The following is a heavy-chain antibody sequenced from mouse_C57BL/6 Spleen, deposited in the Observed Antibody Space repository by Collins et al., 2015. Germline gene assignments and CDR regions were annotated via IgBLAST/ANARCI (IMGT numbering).Heavy chain of an antibody. D-gene: IGHD1-1*01. CDR3: ATGDFAY. CDR2: INPNNGGT. J-gene: IGHJ2*01. Sequence: EVQLQQSGPELVKPGASVKISCKASGYTFTDYYMNWVKQSHGKSLEWIGDINPNNGGTSYNQKFKGKATLTVDKSSSTAYMELRSLTSEDSAVYYCATGDFAYWGQGTTLAVSS. CDR1: GYTFTDYY. V-gene: IGHV1-26*01.